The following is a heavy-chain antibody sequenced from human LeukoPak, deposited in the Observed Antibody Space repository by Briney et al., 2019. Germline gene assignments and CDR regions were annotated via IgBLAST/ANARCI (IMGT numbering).Heavy chain of an antibody. Sequence: PGGSLRLSCAASGFTFSTYGMHWVRQAPGKGLEWVAVIWYDGSNKYYADSVKGRFTISRDNPNNTLYLQMNSLRAEDTAVYYCARDLWGELLLIFPTPGWGQGTLVTVSS. V-gene: IGHV3-33*01. CDR3: ARDLWGELLLIFPTPG. J-gene: IGHJ4*02. CDR2: IWYDGSNK. D-gene: IGHD1-26*01. CDR1: GFTFSTYG.